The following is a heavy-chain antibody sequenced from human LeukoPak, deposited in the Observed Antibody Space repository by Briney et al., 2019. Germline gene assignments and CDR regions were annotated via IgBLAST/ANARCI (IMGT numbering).Heavy chain of an antibody. V-gene: IGHV1-46*01. J-gene: IGHJ5*02. D-gene: IGHD3-3*01. CDR2: INPSGGST. CDR1: GYTFTGYY. Sequence: ASVKVSCKASGYTFTGYYMHWVRQAPGQGLEWMGIINPSGGSTSYAQKFQGRVTMTRDMSTSTVYMELSSLRSEDTAVYYCARETYDFWSGYHVDPWGQGTLVTVSS. CDR3: ARETYDFWSGYHVDP.